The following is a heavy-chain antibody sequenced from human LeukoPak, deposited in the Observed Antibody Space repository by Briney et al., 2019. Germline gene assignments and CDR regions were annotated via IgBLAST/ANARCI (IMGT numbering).Heavy chain of an antibody. V-gene: IGHV4-61*01. CDR2: IYYSGST. CDR3: ARGKLYPAASRGVLEY. CDR1: GYSISSGYY. D-gene: IGHD2-2*01. J-gene: IGHJ4*02. Sequence: SKTLSLTCTVSGYSISSGYYWGWIRQPPGKGLEWIGYIYYSGSTNYNPSLKSRVTISVDTSKNQFSLKLSSVTAADTAVYYCARGKLYPAASRGVLEYWGQGTLVTVSS.